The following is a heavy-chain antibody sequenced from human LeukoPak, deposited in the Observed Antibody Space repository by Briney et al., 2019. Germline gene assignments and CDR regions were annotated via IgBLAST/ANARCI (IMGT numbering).Heavy chain of an antibody. Sequence: SETLSLTCTVSGGSISTYYWNWIRQPVGKGLEWIGYIYYNESTNYNPSVKSRVTISADTSKNQFSLKLRSVTAADTAVYYCARGRWLVDYWGQGTLVTVSS. CDR2: IYYNEST. V-gene: IGHV4-59*01. J-gene: IGHJ4*02. CDR1: GGSISTYY. D-gene: IGHD6-19*01. CDR3: ARGRWLVDY.